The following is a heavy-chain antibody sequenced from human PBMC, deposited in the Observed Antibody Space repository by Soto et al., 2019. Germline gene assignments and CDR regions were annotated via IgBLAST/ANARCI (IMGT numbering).Heavy chain of an antibody. CDR3: ASVQNLGAKWYYAFWSGYYSSDAFDI. CDR2: IIPIFATA. Sequence: ASVKVSCKDSGGTFSSYAISWVRPAPGQGLEWMGGIIPIFATANYAQKFQGRVTITADKSTSTAYMELSSLRSEDTAVYYCASVQNLGAKWYYAFWSGYYSSDAFDIW. J-gene: IGHJ3*02. V-gene: IGHV1-69*06. CDR1: GGTFSSYA. D-gene: IGHD3-3*01.